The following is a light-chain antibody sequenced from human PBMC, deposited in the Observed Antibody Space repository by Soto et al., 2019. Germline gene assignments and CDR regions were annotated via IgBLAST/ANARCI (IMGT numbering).Light chain of an antibody. Sequence: EIVLTQSPATLSLSPGERATLSCRASQSVSSYLAWYQQKPGQAPRLLIYDASNRATGIPARFSGSGSGTDFTLTISSREPEDFAVYYCQQRSTWPTFGQGTRLEIK. V-gene: IGKV3-11*01. J-gene: IGKJ5*01. CDR1: QSVSSY. CDR2: DAS. CDR3: QQRSTWPT.